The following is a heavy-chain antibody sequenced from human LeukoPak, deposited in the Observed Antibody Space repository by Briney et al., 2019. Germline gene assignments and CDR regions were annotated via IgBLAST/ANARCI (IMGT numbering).Heavy chain of an antibody. D-gene: IGHD3-16*01. CDR3: ASAYDY. CDR2: INPSGGST. J-gene: IGHJ4*02. CDR1: VYTFTNYY. Sequence: GASVKVSCQASVYTFTNYYMHWVRQAPGQGLEGMGIINPSGGSTRYAQKFQGRVTLTRDTATSTVYMELSSLGSEDTAVYYCASAYDYWGQGTLVTVSS. V-gene: IGHV1-46*01.